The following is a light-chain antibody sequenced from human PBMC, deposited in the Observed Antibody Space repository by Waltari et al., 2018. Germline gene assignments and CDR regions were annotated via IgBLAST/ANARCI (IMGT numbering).Light chain of an antibody. CDR2: KVS. V-gene: IGKV2-30*02. Sequence: DVVMTQSPLSLPVSLGQPASISCRSSQSLVHTDGHTYLNWFQQRPGQSPRRLIYKVSNRDSGVPDRFSGSGSDTAFTLKISRVEAEDVGIYYCTQATNWPLTFGQGTKVEIQ. CDR3: TQATNWPLT. CDR1: QSLVHTDGHTY. J-gene: IGKJ1*01.